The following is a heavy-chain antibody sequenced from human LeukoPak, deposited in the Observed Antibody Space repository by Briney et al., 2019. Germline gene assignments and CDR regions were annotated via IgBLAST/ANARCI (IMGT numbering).Heavy chain of an antibody. CDR1: GFTVSSYS. V-gene: IGHV3-30*04. Sequence: ARSLRLSCAGSGFTVSSYSIHWVRQVSGKGLEWVAVISYDGSNKYDADSVKGRFTISRDNSRNTVYLQMNSLRPEDTAVYSCARDLVGYGGGFDYWGQGTLVTASS. D-gene: IGHD4-23*01. CDR2: ISYDGSNK. CDR3: ARDLVGYGGGFDY. J-gene: IGHJ4*02.